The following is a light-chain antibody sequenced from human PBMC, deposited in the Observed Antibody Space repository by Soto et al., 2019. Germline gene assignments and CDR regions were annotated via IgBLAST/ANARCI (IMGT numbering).Light chain of an antibody. CDR3: SSYTSTSTYV. CDR2: EVS. CDR1: SSDVGSYNR. V-gene: IGLV2-18*02. J-gene: IGLJ1*01. Sequence: QSALTQPPSVSGSPGQSITISCTGTSSDVGSYNRVSWYQQPPGTAPKLMIYEVSNRPSGVPDRFSGSKSGNTASLTISGRQAEDEADYDCSSYTSTSTYVFGTVTKLTVL.